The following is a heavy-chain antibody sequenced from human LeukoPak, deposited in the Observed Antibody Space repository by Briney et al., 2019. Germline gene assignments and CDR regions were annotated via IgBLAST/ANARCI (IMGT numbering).Heavy chain of an antibody. CDR2: ISAYNGNT. Sequence: ASVKVSCKASGYTFTSYGISWVRQAPGQGLEWMGWISAYNGNTNYAQKLQGRVTMTTDTSTSTDYRELRSLRSDDTAVYYCARVEGGSSSPHFDYWGQGTLVTVSS. CDR3: ARVEGGSSSPHFDY. J-gene: IGHJ4*02. CDR1: GYTFTSYG. V-gene: IGHV1-18*01. D-gene: IGHD1-26*01.